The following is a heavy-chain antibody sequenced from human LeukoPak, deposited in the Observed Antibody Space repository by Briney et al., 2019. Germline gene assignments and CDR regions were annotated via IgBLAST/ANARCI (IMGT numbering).Heavy chain of an antibody. CDR3: LSLDYDILTGSPQG. Sequence: GGSLRLSCAASGFKFSASSIHWVRQASGKGLEWVGRIRSQANSYATAYAASVKGRFTISRDDSDNTAYLQMSSLTTEDTAVYYCLSLDYDILTGSPQGWGQGTLVTVSS. D-gene: IGHD3-9*01. CDR2: IRSQANSYAT. CDR1: GFKFSASS. V-gene: IGHV3-73*01. J-gene: IGHJ4*02.